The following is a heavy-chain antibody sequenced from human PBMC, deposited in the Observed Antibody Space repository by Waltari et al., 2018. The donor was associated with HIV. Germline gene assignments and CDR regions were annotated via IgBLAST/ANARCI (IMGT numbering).Heavy chain of an antibody. D-gene: IGHD1-26*01. Sequence: QLQLQESGPGLVKPSETLSLTCTVSGGSISSSSYYWGWIRQPPGKGLEWIGRINYGGGTYYTPSLSSRVTISVDTSKNQFSLKLSSVTAADTAVYYCARHPYSGTTAYYYYGMDVWGQGTTVTVSS. J-gene: IGHJ6*02. V-gene: IGHV4-39*01. CDR3: ARHPYSGTTAYYYYGMDV. CDR1: GGSISSSSYY. CDR2: INYGGGT.